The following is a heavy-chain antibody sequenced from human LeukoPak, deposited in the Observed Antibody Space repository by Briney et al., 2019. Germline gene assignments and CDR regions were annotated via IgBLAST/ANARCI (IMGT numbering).Heavy chain of an antibody. D-gene: IGHD2-15*01. CDR1: GGTFSSYA. CDR2: VNPNSGHT. CDR3: ARGAPGSYCSGGSCPYFDY. Sequence: ASVKVSCKASGGTFSSYAINWVRQATGQGLEWMGWVNPNSGHTGYAQKFQGRVTMTRNTSISTAYMELSSLRSEDTAVYYCARGAPGSYCSGGSCPYFDYWGQGTLVSVSS. J-gene: IGHJ4*02. V-gene: IGHV1-8*02.